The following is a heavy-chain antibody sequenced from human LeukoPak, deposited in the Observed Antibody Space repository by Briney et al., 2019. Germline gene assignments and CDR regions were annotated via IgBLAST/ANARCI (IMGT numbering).Heavy chain of an antibody. CDR2: ISGSGGST. CDR1: GFTFSSYA. J-gene: IGHJ4*02. D-gene: IGHD5-12*01. Sequence: GGSLRLSCAASGFTFSSYAMSWVRQAPGKGLEWVSAISGSGGSTYYADSVKGRFTISRDNSKNRLYLQMNSLRADDTAVYYCASDSGYDHHGLFDYWGQGTLVTVSS. V-gene: IGHV3-23*01. CDR3: ASDSGYDHHGLFDY.